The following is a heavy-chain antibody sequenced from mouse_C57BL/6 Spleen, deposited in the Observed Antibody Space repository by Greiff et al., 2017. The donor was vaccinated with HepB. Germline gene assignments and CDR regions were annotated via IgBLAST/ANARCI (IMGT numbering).Heavy chain of an antibody. Sequence: QVQLQQPGAELVMPGASVKLSCKASGYTFTSYWMHWVKQRPGQGLEWIGEIDPSDSYTNYNQKFKGKSTLTVDKSSSTAYMQLSSLTSEDSAVYYCARGGAQATIYYAMDYWGQGTSVTVSS. J-gene: IGHJ4*01. CDR2: IDPSDSYT. V-gene: IGHV1-69*01. CDR3: ARGGAQATIYYAMDY. CDR1: GYTFTSYW. D-gene: IGHD3-2*02.